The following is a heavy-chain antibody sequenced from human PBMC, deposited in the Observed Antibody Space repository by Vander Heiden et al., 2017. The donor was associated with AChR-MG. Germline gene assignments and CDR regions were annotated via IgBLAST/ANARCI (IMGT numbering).Heavy chain of an antibody. CDR2: IRNKVNSYTT. CDR1: GFTFRHHY. V-gene: IGHV3-72*01. J-gene: IGHJ4*02. CDR3: TRGHSTDWRDLDY. Sequence: EVQLVESGGGLVQPGGSLRLSCAASGFTFRHHYMDWVRQAPGEGLEWVGRIRNKVNSYTTEYAASVKGRFSISRDDLKSSLFLQMNSLQTEDTAVYYCTRGHSTDWRDLDYWGQGTLVTVSS. D-gene: IGHD3-9*01.